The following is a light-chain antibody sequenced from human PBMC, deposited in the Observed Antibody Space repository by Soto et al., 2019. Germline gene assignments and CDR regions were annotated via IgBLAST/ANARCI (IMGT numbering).Light chain of an antibody. CDR1: QSISSY. V-gene: IGKV1-39*01. CDR3: QQSYSTPWT. J-gene: IGKJ1*01. CDR2: AAS. Sequence: DIQMTQSPSSLSASVGDRVTITCRASQSISSYLNWYQQKPGKAPKLLIYAASSLQSGVPSRFSGSGSGTDFNRTISSLQPEDFETYYCQQSYSTPWTFGQGTKVEIK.